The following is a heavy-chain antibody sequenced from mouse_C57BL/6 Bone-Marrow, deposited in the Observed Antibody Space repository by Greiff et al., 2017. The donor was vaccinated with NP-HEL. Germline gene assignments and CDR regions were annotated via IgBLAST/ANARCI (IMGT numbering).Heavy chain of an antibody. V-gene: IGHV5-6*01. CDR2: ISSSGGYT. CDR1: GFTFSSYG. Sequence: EVLLVESGGDLVKPGGSLKLSCAASGFTFSSYGMSWVRQTPDKRLEWVATISSSGGYTYYPDSVKGRFTISRDNAKNTMYLQMSSLKSEDTDMYYCARHCYSNYFDYGGQGNTLTVTS. J-gene: IGHJ2*01. D-gene: IGHD2-5*01. CDR3: ARHCYSNYFDY.